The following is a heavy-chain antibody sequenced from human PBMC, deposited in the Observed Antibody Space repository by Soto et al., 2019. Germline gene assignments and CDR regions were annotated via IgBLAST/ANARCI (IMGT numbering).Heavy chain of an antibody. J-gene: IGHJ3*02. Sequence: VQLVESGGGVVQPGRSLRLSCAASGFTFSSYGMHWVRQAPGKGLEWVAVIWYDGSNKYYADSVKGRFTISRDNSKNTLYLQMNSLRAEDTAVYYCARDRSDIVVVVAATPGDAFDIWGQGTMVTVSS. CDR3: ARDRSDIVVVVAATPGDAFDI. CDR2: IWYDGSNK. D-gene: IGHD2-15*01. CDR1: GFTFSSYG. V-gene: IGHV3-33*01.